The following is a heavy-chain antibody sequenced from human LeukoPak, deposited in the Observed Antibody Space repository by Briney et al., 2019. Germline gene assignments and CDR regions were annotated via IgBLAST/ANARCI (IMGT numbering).Heavy chain of an antibody. CDR1: GGSFSGYY. CDR2: INHSGST. CDR3: ARVGEAALRYRTLYYFDY. Sequence: SETLSLTCAVYGGSFSGYYWSWIRQPPGKGLEWIGEINHSGSTNYNPSLKSRVTISVDTSKNQFSLKLSSVTAADTAVYYCARVGEAALRYRTLYYFDYWGLGTLVTVSS. V-gene: IGHV4-34*01. D-gene: IGHD6-6*01. J-gene: IGHJ4*02.